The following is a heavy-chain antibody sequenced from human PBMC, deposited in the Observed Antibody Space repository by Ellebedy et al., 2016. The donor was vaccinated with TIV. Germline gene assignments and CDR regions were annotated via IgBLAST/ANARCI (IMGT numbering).Heavy chain of an antibody. J-gene: IGHJ4*02. CDR3: ARDLILYCGGDCSSPFDY. D-gene: IGHD2-21*01. Sequence: GGSLRLXXAVSGFTFTSFWMSWVRQAPGKGLEWVANIKEDGSEKYYVDSVKGRFTISRDNSNNTLYLQMNSLRAEDTAVYYCARDLILYCGGDCSSPFDYWGQGTLVTVSS. CDR1: GFTFTSFW. V-gene: IGHV3-7*01. CDR2: IKEDGSEK.